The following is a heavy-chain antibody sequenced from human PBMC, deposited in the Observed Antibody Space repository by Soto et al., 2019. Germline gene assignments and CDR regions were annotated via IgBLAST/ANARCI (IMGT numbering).Heavy chain of an antibody. J-gene: IGHJ6*02. CDR2: IYYSGST. Sequence: SETLSLTCTVSGGSISSYYWSWIRQPPGKGLEWIGYIYYSGSTNYNPSLKSRVTISVDTSKNQFSLKLSSATAADTAVYYCASSNIAAAGFYYYGMDFWGRGTAVTVSS. D-gene: IGHD6-13*01. V-gene: IGHV4-59*01. CDR1: GGSISSYY. CDR3: ASSNIAAAGFYYYGMDF.